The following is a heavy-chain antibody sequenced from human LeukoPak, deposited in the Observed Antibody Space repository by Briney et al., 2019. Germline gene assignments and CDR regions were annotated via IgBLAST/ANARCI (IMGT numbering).Heavy chain of an antibody. D-gene: IGHD1-1*01. CDR1: GGRIGGYY. V-gene: IGHV4-4*07. J-gene: IGHJ4*02. CDR2: IYASGTT. Sequence: SETLSLTCSVSGGRIGGYYWNWIRQTAGEGLEWIGRIYASGTTNYNPSLKSRVTISVDTSKNQFSLKLSSVTAADTAVYYCARHVRLRIHETTNIDYWGQGTLVTVSS. CDR3: ARHVRLRIHETTNIDY.